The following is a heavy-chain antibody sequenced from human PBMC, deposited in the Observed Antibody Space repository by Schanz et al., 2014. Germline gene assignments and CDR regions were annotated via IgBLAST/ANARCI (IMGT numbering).Heavy chain of an antibody. J-gene: IGHJ2*01. CDR3: AKDLGVDCGDGCFNWYFDL. CDR1: GFTFSSYA. D-gene: IGHD2-21*02. CDR2: ISGRDGST. Sequence: EVQLLESGGGLVQPGGSLRLSCAASGFTFSSYAMTWVRQAPGMGLEWVSAISGRDGSTYYADSVRGRFTISRDNSKNTLYLQMNSLRAEDTAVYFCAKDLGVDCGDGCFNWYFDLWGRGTLVTVSS. V-gene: IGHV3-23*01.